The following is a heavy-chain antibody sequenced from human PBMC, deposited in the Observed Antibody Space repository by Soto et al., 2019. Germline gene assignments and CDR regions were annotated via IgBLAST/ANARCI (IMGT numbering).Heavy chain of an antibody. Sequence: EVQLVQSGAEVKKPGESLPISCKGSGYMFSNYWISWVRQVPGKGLEWLGRIDPGDSYTNYSPAFQGHVTMSADESISTAYLQWGSLKASDTAIYYCARRANGLGVWGQGTTVTVSS. CDR1: GYMFSNYW. J-gene: IGHJ6*02. CDR2: IDPGDSYT. CDR3: ARRANGLGV. V-gene: IGHV5-10-1*03.